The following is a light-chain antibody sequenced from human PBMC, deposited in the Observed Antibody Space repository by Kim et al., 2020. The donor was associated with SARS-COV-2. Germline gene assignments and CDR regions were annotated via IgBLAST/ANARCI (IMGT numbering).Light chain of an antibody. V-gene: IGLV3-19*01. CDR3: NSRDSSGNPR. J-gene: IGLJ2*01. CDR1: SLRSYY. Sequence: VALGQTVRITCQGDSLRSYYASWYQQKPGQAPVLVIYGKNNRPSGIPDRFSGSSSGNTASLTITGAQAEDEADYYCNSRDSSGNPRFGGGTKVTVL. CDR2: GKN.